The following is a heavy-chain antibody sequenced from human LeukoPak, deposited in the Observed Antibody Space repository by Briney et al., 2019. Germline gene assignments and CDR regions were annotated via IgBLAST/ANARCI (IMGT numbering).Heavy chain of an antibody. CDR3: ARFFTWNYYDSSGYPP. V-gene: IGHV4-39*07. CDR1: GGSISSSSYY. CDR2: IFYSGST. D-gene: IGHD3-22*01. Sequence: SETLSLTCTVSGGSISSSSYYWGWIRQPPGKGLERIGTIFYSGSTYYNPSLKSRVTISVDTSKNQFSLKLSSVTAADTAVYYCARFFTWNYYDSSGYPPWGQGTLVTVSS. J-gene: IGHJ5*02.